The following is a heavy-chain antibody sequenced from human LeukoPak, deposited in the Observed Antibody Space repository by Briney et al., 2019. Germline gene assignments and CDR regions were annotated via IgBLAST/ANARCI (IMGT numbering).Heavy chain of an antibody. V-gene: IGHV1-18*01. Sequence: ASVKVSCKASGYAFSSSGFSWVRQAPGQGLEWMGWISAYKGNTNYAQKLQGRVTMTTDTSTTTAYMELRSLRSDDTAVYYCARGRTVTNDFDLWGRGTLLTVSS. J-gene: IGHJ2*01. CDR3: ARGRTVTNDFDL. D-gene: IGHD4-17*01. CDR1: GYAFSSSG. CDR2: ISAYKGNT.